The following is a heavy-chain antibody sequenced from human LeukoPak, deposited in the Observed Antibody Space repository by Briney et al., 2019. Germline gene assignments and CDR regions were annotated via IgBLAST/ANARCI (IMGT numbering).Heavy chain of an antibody. J-gene: IGHJ3*02. V-gene: IGHV1-69*05. D-gene: IGHD3-22*01. Sequence: SVKVSCKASGGTFSSYAISWVRQAPGQGLEWMGRIIPIFGTANYAQKFQGRVTITTDESTSTAYMELSSLRSEDTAVYYCARRTPISYDSSGYGDAFDIWGHGTMVTVSS. CDR2: IIPIFGTA. CDR3: ARRTPISYDSSGYGDAFDI. CDR1: GGTFSSYA.